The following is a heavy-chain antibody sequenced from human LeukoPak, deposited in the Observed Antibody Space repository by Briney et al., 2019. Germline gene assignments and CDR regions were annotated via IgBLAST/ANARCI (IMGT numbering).Heavy chain of an antibody. CDR3: ARPSGGIERRNAFDI. CDR2: INPSGGST. J-gene: IGHJ3*02. CDR1: GYTFTSYY. D-gene: IGHD1-1*01. Sequence: ASVKVSCKASGYTFTSYYMHWVRQTPGQGLEWMGIINPSGGSTSYAQKFQGRVTMTRDMSTSTVYMELSSLRSEDTAVYYCARPSGGIERRNAFDIWGQGTMVTVSS. V-gene: IGHV1-46*01.